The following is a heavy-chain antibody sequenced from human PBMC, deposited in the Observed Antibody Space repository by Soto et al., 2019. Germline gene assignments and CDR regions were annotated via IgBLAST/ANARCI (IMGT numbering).Heavy chain of an antibody. J-gene: IGHJ3*02. CDR3: ATPRYSGSYYRAFDI. CDR2: IYPGDSDT. V-gene: IGHV5-51*01. D-gene: IGHD1-26*01. Sequence: GESLKISCKGSGYSFTSYWIGWVRQMPGKGLEWMGIIYPGDSDTRYSPSFQGQVTISADKSISTAYLQWSSLKASDTAMYYCATPRYSGSYYRAFDIWGQGTMVTVSS. CDR1: GYSFTSYW.